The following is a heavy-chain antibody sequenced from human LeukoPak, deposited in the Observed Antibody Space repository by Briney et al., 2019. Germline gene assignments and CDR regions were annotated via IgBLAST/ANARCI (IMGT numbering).Heavy chain of an antibody. D-gene: IGHD4-17*01. Sequence: GGSLRLSCAASGFTFDDYAMYWVRHAPGKGLEWVSLISGDGGRIYYADSVKGRFTISRDNSKNSLYLQMNSLRTEDTALYYCTTRAETTVTTGYRYYYYYYMDVWGKGTTVTVSS. CDR1: GFTFDDYA. CDR2: ISGDGGRI. CDR3: TTRAETTVTTGYRYYYYYYMDV. V-gene: IGHV3-43*02. J-gene: IGHJ6*03.